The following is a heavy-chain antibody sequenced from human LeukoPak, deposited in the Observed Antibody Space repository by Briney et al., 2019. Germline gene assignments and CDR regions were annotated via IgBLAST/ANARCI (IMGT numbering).Heavy chain of an antibody. CDR3: ARNPGMDV. CDR2: INSDGGST. CDR1: GFTFSSYR. Sequence: PGGSMRLSCAASGFTFSSYRLHWVRQAPGKGLVWVSHINSDGGSTGYADSVKGRLTISRDNAKNTLFLQMNSLRAEDTAVYYCARNPGMDVWGQGTTVTVSS. V-gene: IGHV3-74*01. J-gene: IGHJ6*02.